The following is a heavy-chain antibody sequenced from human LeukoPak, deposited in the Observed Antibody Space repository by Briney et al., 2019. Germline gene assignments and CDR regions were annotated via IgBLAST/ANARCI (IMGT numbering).Heavy chain of an antibody. D-gene: IGHD3-10*01. CDR2: INHSGST. CDR3: ASFYGSGSLWVDY. CDR1: GGSFSGYY. V-gene: IGHV4-34*01. J-gene: IGHJ4*02. Sequence: SETLSLTCAVYGGSFSGYYWSWIRQPPGKGLEWIGEINHSGSTNHNPSLMSRVTISVDTSKNQFSLKLSSVTAADTAVYYCASFYGSGSLWVDYWGQGTLVTVSS.